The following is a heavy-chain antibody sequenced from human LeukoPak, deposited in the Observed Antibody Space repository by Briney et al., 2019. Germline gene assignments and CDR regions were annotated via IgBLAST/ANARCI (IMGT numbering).Heavy chain of an antibody. Sequence: PSETLSLTCAVYGGSFSGYYWSWIRQPPGKGLEWIGEINHSGSTNYNPSLKSRVTISVDTSKNQFSLKLNSVTPEDTAVYYCARGPSYFQHWGQGTLVTVSS. CDR2: INHSGST. CDR3: ARGPSYFQH. J-gene: IGHJ1*01. V-gene: IGHV4-34*01. CDR1: GGSFSGYY.